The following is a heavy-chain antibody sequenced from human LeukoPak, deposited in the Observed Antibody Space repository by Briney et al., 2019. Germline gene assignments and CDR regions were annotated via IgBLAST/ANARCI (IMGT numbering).Heavy chain of an antibody. CDR1: GFTFSSYA. V-gene: IGHV3-23*01. J-gene: IGHJ4*02. CDR2: ISGSGGST. D-gene: IGHD3-9*01. Sequence: HPGGSLRLSCAASGFTFSSYAMSWVRQAPGKGLEWVSAISGSGGSTYYADSVKGRFTISRDNSKNTLYLQMNSLRAEDTAVYYCARESILTGYYTPWYFDYWGQGTLVTVSS. CDR3: ARESILTGYYTPWYFDY.